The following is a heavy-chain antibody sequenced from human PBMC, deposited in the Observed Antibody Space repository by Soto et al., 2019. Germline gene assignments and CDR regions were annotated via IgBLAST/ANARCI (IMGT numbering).Heavy chain of an antibody. J-gene: IGHJ4*02. V-gene: IGHV1-69*02. CDR3: ATSYGSGYRAFDY. CDR2: VNPILSLS. Sequence: QVQLVQSGAKVKRPGSSVKVSCKASGDTFSFYSINWVRQAPGLGLEWMGRVNPILSLSNYAQRFQGRVTMTADKSTSTAYMVISSLRSEDTAIYYCATSYGSGYRAFDYWGQGAQVIVSS. D-gene: IGHD3-10*01. CDR1: GDTFSFYS.